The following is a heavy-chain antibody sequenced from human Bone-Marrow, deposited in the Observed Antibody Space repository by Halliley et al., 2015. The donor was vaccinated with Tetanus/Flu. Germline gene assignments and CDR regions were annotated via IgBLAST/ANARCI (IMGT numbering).Heavy chain of an antibody. D-gene: IGHD3-3*01. V-gene: IGHV1-18*04. J-gene: IGHJ4*02. CDR2: ISATDGNT. CDR1: GYSFTYHG. Sequence: QLVQSGAEVKKPGASVKVSCKASGYSFTYHGINWVRQAPGQGLEWMGWISATDGNTHYAHNVQGRVTLTTDSSTSTAYMELRSLRSDDTAVYYCARVTIFGGVSDFDYWGQGTLVTVSS. CDR3: ARVTIFGGVSDFDY.